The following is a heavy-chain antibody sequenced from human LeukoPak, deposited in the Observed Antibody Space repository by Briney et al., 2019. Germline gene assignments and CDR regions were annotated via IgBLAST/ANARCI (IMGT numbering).Heavy chain of an antibody. CDR2: INVGNDNT. CDR3: ARDSIWGSGTYGFDY. CDR1: GYTFTSYL. V-gene: IGHV1-3*01. D-gene: IGHD1-26*01. J-gene: IGHJ4*02. Sequence: ASVKVSCKASGYTFTSYLIHWVRQAPGQRLEWMGWINVGNDNTKYSQNFQGRVTITRDTSASTAYMELSSLRSEDTAVYYCARDSIWGSGTYGFDYWGQGALVTVS.